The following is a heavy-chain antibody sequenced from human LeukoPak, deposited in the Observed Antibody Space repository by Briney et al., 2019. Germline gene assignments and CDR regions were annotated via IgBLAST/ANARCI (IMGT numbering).Heavy chain of an antibody. CDR3: ARALLRYFDWPAPNAFDI. V-gene: IGHV4-39*07. CDR1: GGSISSSSYY. CDR2: INHSGST. Sequence: SETLSLTCTVSGGSISSSSYYWSWIRQPPGKGLEWIGEINHSGSTNYNPSLKSRVTISVDTSKNQFSLKLSSVTAADTAVYYCARALLRYFDWPAPNAFDIWGQGTMVTVSS. J-gene: IGHJ3*02. D-gene: IGHD3-9*01.